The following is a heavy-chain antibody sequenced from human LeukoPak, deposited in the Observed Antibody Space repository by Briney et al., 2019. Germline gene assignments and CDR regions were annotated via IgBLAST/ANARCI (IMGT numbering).Heavy chain of an antibody. CDR3: ARDTLEYSNSPDALDI. CDR2: INSDGINT. Sequence: GGSLRLSCAASGFTFSNYWMHWVRQAPGKGLVWVSRINSDGINTSYADSVKGRFTISRDNAKNSLYMQMESLRDEDTAIYYCARDTLEYSNSPDALDIWGQGTMVTVSS. J-gene: IGHJ3*02. CDR1: GFTFSNYW. D-gene: IGHD4-23*01. V-gene: IGHV3-74*01.